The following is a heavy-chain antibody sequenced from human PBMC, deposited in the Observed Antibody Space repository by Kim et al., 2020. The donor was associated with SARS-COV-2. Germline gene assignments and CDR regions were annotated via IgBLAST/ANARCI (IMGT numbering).Heavy chain of an antibody. J-gene: IGHJ4*02. D-gene: IGHD6-19*01. Sequence: ASVKVSCKVSGYTLTELSMHWVRQAPGKGLEWMGGFDPEDGETMYAQKFQGRVTMTEDTSTDTAYMELSSLRSEDTAVYYCVGIAVAGSEYYFDYWGQGTLVTVSS. V-gene: IGHV1-24*01. CDR3: VGIAVAGSEYYFDY. CDR1: GYTLTELS. CDR2: FDPEDGET.